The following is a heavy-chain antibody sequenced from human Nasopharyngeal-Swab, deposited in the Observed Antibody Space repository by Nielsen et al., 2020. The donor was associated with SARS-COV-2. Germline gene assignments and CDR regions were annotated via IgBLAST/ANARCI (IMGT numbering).Heavy chain of an antibody. CDR3: ARHTYIAARLGDY. Sequence: GSLRLSCTVSGGSISSSSYYWGWIRQPPGKGLEWIGRIYYSGSTYYNPSLKSRVTISVDTSKNQFSLKLSSVTAADTAVYYCARHTYIAARLGDYWGQGTLVTVSS. D-gene: IGHD6-6*01. CDR1: GGSISSSSYY. J-gene: IGHJ4*02. CDR2: IYYSGST. V-gene: IGHV4-39*01.